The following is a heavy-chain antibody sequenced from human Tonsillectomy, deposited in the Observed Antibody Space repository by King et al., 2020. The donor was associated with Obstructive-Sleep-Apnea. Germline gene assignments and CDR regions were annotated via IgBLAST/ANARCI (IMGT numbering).Heavy chain of an antibody. J-gene: IGHJ4*02. CDR1: GGSINNYY. Sequence: VQLQESGPGLVKPSETLSLTCSVSGGSINNYYWSWIRQPPGKGLEWIGYMYYSGNTNFNPSLKRRVTISADTSKIQFSLGLSSLTAADTAVYFCARHRGVEDYGGYGDYFDYWGQGTLVTVSS. D-gene: IGHD5-12*01. CDR2: MYYSGNT. CDR3: ARHRGVEDYGGYGDYFDY. V-gene: IGHV4-59*08.